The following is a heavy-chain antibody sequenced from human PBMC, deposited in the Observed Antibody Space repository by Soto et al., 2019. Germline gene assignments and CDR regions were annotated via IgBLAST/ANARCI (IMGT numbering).Heavy chain of an antibody. CDR2: IYYSGST. J-gene: IGHJ4*02. CDR3: VRAQGSGFLVS. CDR1: GGSISSGDYY. Sequence: QVQLQESGPGLVKPSQTLSLTCTVSGGSISSGDYYWSWIRQPPGKGLEWIGYIYYSGSTYYNPSLKSRVTISVETSKNQFSMKLSSVTAADTAVYYCVRAQGSGFLVSWGQGTLVTGSS. V-gene: IGHV4-30-4*01. D-gene: IGHD3-10*01.